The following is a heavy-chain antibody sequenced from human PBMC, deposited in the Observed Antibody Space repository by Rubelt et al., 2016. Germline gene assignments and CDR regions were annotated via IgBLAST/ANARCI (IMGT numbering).Heavy chain of an antibody. D-gene: IGHD6-19*01. Sequence: EVQLVESGGGLVQPGGSLRLSCAASGFTVSSSYMSWVRQAPGKGLEWDSVFYSGGSTYYADSVKGRCTIPRDNSKIMLYLQMNRRGADDTAVYYCAKPAIAVAGTDYWGQGTLVTVSS. V-gene: IGHV3-66*01. CDR2: FYSGGST. J-gene: IGHJ4*02. CDR1: GFTVSSSY. CDR3: AKPAIAVAGTDY.